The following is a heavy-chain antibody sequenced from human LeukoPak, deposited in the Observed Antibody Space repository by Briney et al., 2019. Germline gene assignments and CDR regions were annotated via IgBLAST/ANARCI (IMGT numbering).Heavy chain of an antibody. CDR2: IYYSGST. D-gene: IGHD3-10*01. Sequence: PSETLSLTCTVSGGSISSSSYYWGWIRQPPGKGLEWIGSIYYSGSTNYNPSLKSRVTISVDTSKNQFSLKLSSVTAADTAVYYCARGPAAGTKYYYGSGTNWFDPWGQGTLVTVSS. CDR3: ARGPAAGTKYYYGSGTNWFDP. V-gene: IGHV4-39*07. J-gene: IGHJ5*02. CDR1: GGSISSSSYY.